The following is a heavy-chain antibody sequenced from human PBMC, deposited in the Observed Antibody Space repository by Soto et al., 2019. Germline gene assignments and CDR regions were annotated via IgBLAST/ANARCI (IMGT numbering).Heavy chain of an antibody. V-gene: IGHV1-46*01. CDR1: GYTFTSYY. J-gene: IGHJ5*02. Sequence: GASVKASGKASGYTFTSYYMHWVRQAPAQGLEWMGIINPSGGSTSYAQKFQGRGTMTRDTSTITVYMELRSMRFEATTVYYCARAEVVGDTIDWFDHWGQETLLTVSS. CDR2: INPSGGST. D-gene: IGHD1-26*01. CDR3: ARAEVVGDTIDWFDH.